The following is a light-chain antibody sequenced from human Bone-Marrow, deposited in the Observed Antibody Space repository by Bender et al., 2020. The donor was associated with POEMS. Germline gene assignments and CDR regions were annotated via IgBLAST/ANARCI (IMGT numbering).Light chain of an antibody. CDR3: VAWDARLNGWV. CDR2: DGS. J-gene: IGLJ3*02. V-gene: IGLV3-21*02. CDR1: NIGGKS. Sequence: SYVLTQPPSVSVAPGQTARITCGGNNIGGKSVQWYQQKSGQAPVLVVHDGSDRPSGIPERFSGSKSGTSASLAITGLQSDDEAIYFCVAWDARLNGWVFGGGTKLTVL.